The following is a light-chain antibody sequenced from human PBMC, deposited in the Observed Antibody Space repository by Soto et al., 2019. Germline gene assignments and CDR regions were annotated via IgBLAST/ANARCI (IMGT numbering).Light chain of an antibody. CDR1: QTINNW. Sequence: DIQLTQSPSTLSASVGDRVTLTCRVSQTINNWLAWYQQKPGKAPKVLIYDASSLESGVPSRFSGSGSGTEFTLTLGSLQPDDFASYYCQQYDGNFGPGTKVDI. CDR2: DAS. V-gene: IGKV1-5*01. CDR3: QQYDGN. J-gene: IGKJ3*01.